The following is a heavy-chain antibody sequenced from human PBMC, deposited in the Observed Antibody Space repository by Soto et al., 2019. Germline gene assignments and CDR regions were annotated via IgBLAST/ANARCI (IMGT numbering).Heavy chain of an antibody. J-gene: IGHJ4*02. CDR3: AREGENSGEIDF. Sequence: VKVCCKASGYTFTSYDINWVRQATGQGLEXMGWXXXNXGXXXYXXXXQGRVTMSTDTSTNTAFMELSNLRSDDTAVYYCAREGENSGEIDFWGQGTLVTVSS. D-gene: IGHD1-26*01. CDR1: GYTFTSYD. V-gene: IGHV1-8*01. CDR2: XXXNXGXX.